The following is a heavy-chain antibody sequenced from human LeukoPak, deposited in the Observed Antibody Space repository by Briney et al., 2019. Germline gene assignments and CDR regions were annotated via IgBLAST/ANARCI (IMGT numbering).Heavy chain of an antibody. CDR2: ISGDGGST. Sequence: GGSLRLSCAASGFTFDDYAMHWVRQAPGKGLEWVSLISGDGGSTYYADSVKGRFTISRDNSKNSLYLQMNSLRTEDTALYYCAKATMVTRFPYGMDVWGQGTTVTVSS. CDR1: GFTFDDYA. V-gene: IGHV3-43*02. J-gene: IGHJ6*02. D-gene: IGHD2-21*02. CDR3: AKATMVTRFPYGMDV.